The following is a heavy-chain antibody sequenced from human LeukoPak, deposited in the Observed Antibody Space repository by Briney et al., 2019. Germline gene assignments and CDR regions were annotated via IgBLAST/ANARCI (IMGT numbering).Heavy chain of an antibody. CDR3: ARGVSYDY. CDR1: GFTFSSYA. CDR2: ISYDGSNK. V-gene: IGHV3-30*04. Sequence: AGGSLRLSCAASGFTFSSYAMHWVRQAPGKGLEWVAVISYDGSNKYYADSVKGRFTISRDNSKNTLYLQMNSLRAEDTAVYYCARGVSYDYWGQGTLVTVSS. D-gene: IGHD3-10*01. J-gene: IGHJ4*02.